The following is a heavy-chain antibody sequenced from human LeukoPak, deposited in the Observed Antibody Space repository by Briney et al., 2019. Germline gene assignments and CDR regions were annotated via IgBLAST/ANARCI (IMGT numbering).Heavy chain of an antibody. Sequence: SGTLSLTCTVSGGSISSYYWSWIRQPAGKGLEWIGRIYSTGSTNYNPSLKSRVTMSVDTSKNQFSLRLRSVAAADTAVYYCARQIASAGTAGFDFWGQGALVTVSS. CDR3: ARQIASAGTAGFDF. J-gene: IGHJ4*02. D-gene: IGHD6-13*01. CDR1: GGSISSYY. CDR2: IYSTGST. V-gene: IGHV4-4*07.